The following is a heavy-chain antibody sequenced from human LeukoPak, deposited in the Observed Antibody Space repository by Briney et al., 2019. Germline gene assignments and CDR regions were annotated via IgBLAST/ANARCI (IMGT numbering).Heavy chain of an antibody. CDR2: IYYSGNT. CDR3: ARDRGTATVTSSYGMDV. D-gene: IGHD4-17*01. J-gene: IGHJ6*02. V-gene: IGHV4-59*12. Sequence: SETLSLTCTVSGGSISSYYWSWIRQPPGKGLEWIGYIYYSGNTHYNPSLKSRVTISVDTSRNQFSLKLSSVTAADTAVYYCARDRGTATVTSSYGMDVWGQGTTVTVSS. CDR1: GGSISSYY.